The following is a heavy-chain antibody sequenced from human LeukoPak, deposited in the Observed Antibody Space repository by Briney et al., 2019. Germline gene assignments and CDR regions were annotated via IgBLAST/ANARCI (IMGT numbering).Heavy chain of an antibody. CDR1: GYTFTGYY. V-gene: IGHV1-2*02. Sequence: GASVKVSCKASGYTFTGYYMHWVRQAPGQGLEWMGWINPNSGGTNYAQKFQGRVTMTRDTSISTAYMELSRLRSDGTAVYYCARAGIISNCSSAGCYPYYYGMDVWGQGTTVTVSS. CDR3: ARAGIISNCSSAGCYPYYYGMDV. D-gene: IGHD2-2*01. J-gene: IGHJ6*02. CDR2: INPNSGGT.